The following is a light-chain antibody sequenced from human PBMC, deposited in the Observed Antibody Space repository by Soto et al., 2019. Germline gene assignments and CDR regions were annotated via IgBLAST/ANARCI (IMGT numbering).Light chain of an antibody. CDR2: LGS. CDR3: QQYGSSPRT. J-gene: IGKJ1*01. V-gene: IGKV2-28*01. Sequence: DIVMTQSPLSLPVTPGEPASISCRSSQSLLQSNVYDYLDWYLQKPVQSPQLLIYLGSHRASGVPDRFSGSGSGTDFTLTISRLEPEDFAVYYCQQYGSSPRTFGQGTKV. CDR1: QSLLQSNVYDY.